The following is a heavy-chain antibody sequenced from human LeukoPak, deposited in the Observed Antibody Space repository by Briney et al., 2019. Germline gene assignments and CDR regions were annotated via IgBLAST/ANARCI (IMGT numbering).Heavy chain of an antibody. CDR3: ARGRLDYYYMDV. D-gene: IGHD3-9*01. J-gene: IGHJ6*03. CDR2: IHHTGAT. Sequence: SESLSLTCAVYGGSLSGYFWSWIRQPPGKGLEWIGEIHHTGATNYQPSLKSRVSISLDTSKNQLSLEMRSVTAADTAVYYCARGRLDYYYMDVWGRGTTVTVSS. V-gene: IGHV4-34*01. CDR1: GGSLSGYF.